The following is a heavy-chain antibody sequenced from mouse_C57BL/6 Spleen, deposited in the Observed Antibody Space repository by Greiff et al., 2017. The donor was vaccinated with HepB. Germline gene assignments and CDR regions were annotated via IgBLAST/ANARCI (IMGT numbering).Heavy chain of an antibody. CDR1: GYTFTGYW. V-gene: IGHV1-9*01. CDR2: ILPGSGST. CDR3: ARGGKIYYGSSPYYYAMDY. Sequence: QVQLKESGAELMKPGASVKLSCKATGYTFTGYWIEWVKQRPGHGLEWIGEILPGSGSTNYNEKFKGKATFTADTSSNTAYMQLSSLTTEDSAIYYCARGGKIYYGSSPYYYAMDYWGQGTSVTVSS. J-gene: IGHJ4*01. D-gene: IGHD1-1*01.